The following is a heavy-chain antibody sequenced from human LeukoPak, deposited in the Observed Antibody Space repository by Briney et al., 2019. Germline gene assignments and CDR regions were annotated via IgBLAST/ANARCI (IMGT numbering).Heavy chain of an antibody. D-gene: IGHD3-22*01. CDR2: IYYSGST. CDR1: GGSISSSSYY. J-gene: IGHJ4*02. CDR3: ASGYDNSGYYYVPDY. V-gene: IGHV4-39*01. Sequence: SETLSLTCTVSGGSISSSSYYWGWIRQPPGTGLEWIGNIYYSGSTYYNPSLKSRVTISVDASKNQFSLKLSSVSAPDTAVYYCASGYDNSGYYYVPDYWGQGTLVTVSS.